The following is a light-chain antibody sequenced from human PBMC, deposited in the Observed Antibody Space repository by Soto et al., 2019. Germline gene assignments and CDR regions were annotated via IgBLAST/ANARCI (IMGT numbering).Light chain of an antibody. CDR1: QDINNY. CDR2: DVL. CDR3: QQYDKLPIT. V-gene: IGKV1-33*01. J-gene: IGKJ5*01. Sequence: DIQMTQSPSSLYASVGDRVTISCQASQDINNYLNWFQQKPGKAPKLLIYDVLNLESGVPSRFSGSGSGAYFTLTISSLQPEDIATYYCQQYDKLPITFGQGTRLEIK.